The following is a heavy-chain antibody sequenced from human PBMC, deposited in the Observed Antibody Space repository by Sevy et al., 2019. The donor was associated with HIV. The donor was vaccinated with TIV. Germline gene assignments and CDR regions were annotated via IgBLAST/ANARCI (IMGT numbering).Heavy chain of an antibody. Sequence: GGSLRLCCAASGFTFSNAWMSWVRQAPGKGLEWVGRIKSKTDGGTTDYAAPVKGRFTISRDDSKNMLYLQMYSLKTEDTAIYYWTTDSKKRGLSALLDYWSQGTLVTVSS. J-gene: IGHJ4*02. D-gene: IGHD3-10*01. CDR2: IKSKTDGGTT. CDR3: TTDSKKRGLSALLDY. V-gene: IGHV3-15*01. CDR1: GFTFSNAW.